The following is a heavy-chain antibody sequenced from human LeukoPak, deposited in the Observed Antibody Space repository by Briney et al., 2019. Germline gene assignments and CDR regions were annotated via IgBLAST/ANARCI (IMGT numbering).Heavy chain of an antibody. CDR3: ALVLFIASAVTGCCLL. J-gene: IGHJ4*02. D-gene: IGHD2-8*02. CDR1: GGSARVASGC. CDR2: IYYSGST. V-gene: IGHV4-61*01. Sequence: PSETLSLTSAVSGGSARVASGCWSWIRQPPGKGLEWIGYIYYSGSTNYNPSLKSRVTISVDTYKNRYSLKLTAVTAADTAVYHCALVLFIASAVTGCCLLWGQRTLVTVSS.